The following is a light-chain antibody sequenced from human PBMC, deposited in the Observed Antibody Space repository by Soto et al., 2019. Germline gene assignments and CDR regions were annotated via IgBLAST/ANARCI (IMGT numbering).Light chain of an antibody. V-gene: IGKV1-5*03. CDR2: KAS. CDR1: QSISSW. Sequence: DIQMTQSPSTLSASVGDRVTITCRASQSISSWVAWYQQKPVKGPKLLIYKASHLESGVPSRFSGSGSGTEFTLTISSLQPDDFATYYCQHNNGYSWTFGQGTKVDIK. J-gene: IGKJ1*01. CDR3: QHNNGYSWT.